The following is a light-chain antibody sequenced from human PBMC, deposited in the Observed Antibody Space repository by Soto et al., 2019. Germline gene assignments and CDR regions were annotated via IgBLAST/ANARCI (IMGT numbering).Light chain of an antibody. J-gene: IGKJ3*01. CDR1: QDITNK. CDR3: QKQDGVPQ. CDR2: DES. Sequence: DIQMTQSPYSLSASVGDTVTITCQASQDITNKLNWYQQKPVKAPNLLIYDESHLETGVPSKISGSGSGTYVTLTISKLQPEDISTYYCQKQDGVPQFGPGTK. V-gene: IGKV1-33*01.